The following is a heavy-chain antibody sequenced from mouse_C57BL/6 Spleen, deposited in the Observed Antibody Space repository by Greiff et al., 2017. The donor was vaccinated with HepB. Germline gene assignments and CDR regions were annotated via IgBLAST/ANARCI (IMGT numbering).Heavy chain of an antibody. CDR3: ARGGNYSWDLSMDY. CDR2: ISYSGST. Sequence: DVKLQESGPGMVKPSQSLSLTCTVTGYSITSGYDWHWIRHFPGNKLEWMGYISYSGSTNYNPSLKSRISITHDTSKNHFFLKLNSVTTEDTATYYCARGGNYSWDLSMDYWGQGTSVTVSS. J-gene: IGHJ4*01. V-gene: IGHV3-1*01. CDR1: GYSITSGYD. D-gene: IGHD2-1*01.